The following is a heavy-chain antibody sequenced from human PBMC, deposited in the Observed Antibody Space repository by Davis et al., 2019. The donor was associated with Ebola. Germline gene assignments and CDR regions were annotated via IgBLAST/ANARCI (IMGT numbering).Heavy chain of an antibody. D-gene: IGHD3-3*01. CDR2: VYYIGTT. V-gene: IGHV4-31*03. Sequence: LRLSCTVSGDSIDRPISYWDWVRQRPGHGLEWMGYVYYIGTTYYSPSLQSRVSMSLDTSKNQFSLSLTSVTAADTAVYYCARSWTFWDNFHGMDVWGKGITVTVSS. J-gene: IGHJ6*04. CDR3: ARSWTFWDNFHGMDV. CDR1: GDSIDRPISY.